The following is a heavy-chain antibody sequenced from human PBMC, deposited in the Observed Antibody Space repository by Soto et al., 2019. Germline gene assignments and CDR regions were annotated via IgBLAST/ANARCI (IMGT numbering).Heavy chain of an antibody. CDR1: GFTFNTYA. V-gene: IGHV3-23*01. D-gene: IGHD3-16*01. CDR3: ATFTFGRPFDT. J-gene: IGHJ3*02. CDR2: ISGSGFST. Sequence: GGSLRLSCAASGFTFNTYAMSWVRQAPGQGLEWVSAISGSGFSTYYADSVKGRFSISSDSSKNTLFLQMNSLRADDTAVYFCATFTFGRPFDTWGQGTMVTVSS.